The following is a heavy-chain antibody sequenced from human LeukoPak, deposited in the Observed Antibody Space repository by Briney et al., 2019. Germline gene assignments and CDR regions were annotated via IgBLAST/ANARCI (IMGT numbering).Heavy chain of an antibody. Sequence: SETLSLTCTVSGDSISTYYWSWIRQPPGKGLEWIGYMYYSGSTNYNPSLKSRVTISLDTPKNQLSLRLNSVTAADTAVYYCARGVAGYGPYDYWGQGTLVTVSS. CDR3: ARGVAGYGPYDY. J-gene: IGHJ4*02. CDR1: GDSISTYY. CDR2: MYYSGST. D-gene: IGHD5-12*01. V-gene: IGHV4-59*01.